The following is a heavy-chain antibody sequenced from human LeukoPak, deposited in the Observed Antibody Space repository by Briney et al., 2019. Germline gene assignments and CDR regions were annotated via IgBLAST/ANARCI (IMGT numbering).Heavy chain of an antibody. D-gene: IGHD3-16*02. V-gene: IGHV5-51*01. J-gene: IGHJ4*02. CDR2: IFPGDSDI. Sequence: GESLKISCKGSGYNFATYWIAWVRQMPGKGLEWMGIIFPGDSDIKYSPSFQGQVTVSADRSINTAYLQWTRLEASDTAMYYCARGLRGTYRYILDYWGRGTLVTVSS. CDR3: ARGLRGTYRYILDY. CDR1: GYNFATYW.